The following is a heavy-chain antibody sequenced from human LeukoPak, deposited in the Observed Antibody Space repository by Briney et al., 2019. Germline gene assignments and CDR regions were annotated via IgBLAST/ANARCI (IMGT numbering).Heavy chain of an antibody. Sequence: PSETPSLTCAVSGGSISSYYWSWIRQPPGKGLEWIGYIYYSGSTNYNPSLKSRVTISVDTSKNQFSLKLSSVTAADTAVYYCARASGYDGWLSSRYYYYYMDVWGKGTTVTISS. CDR1: GGSISSYY. CDR2: IYYSGST. V-gene: IGHV4-59*01. J-gene: IGHJ6*03. CDR3: ARASGYDGWLSSRYYYYYMDV. D-gene: IGHD5-12*01.